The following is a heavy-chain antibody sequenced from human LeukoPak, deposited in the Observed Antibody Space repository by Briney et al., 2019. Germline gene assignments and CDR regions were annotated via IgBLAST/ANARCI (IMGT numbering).Heavy chain of an antibody. CDR2: INSDVSST. CDR3: AKADYGSGIYSGPSFDP. CDR1: GFTFSSYS. Sequence: GGSLRLSCAASGFTFSSYSMNWVRQAPGKGLVWVSRINSDVSSTSYADSVKGRFTISRNNAQNTLYLQMNSLRAEDTAVYCCAKADYGSGIYSGPSFDPWGQGTLVTVSS. V-gene: IGHV3-74*01. D-gene: IGHD3-10*01. J-gene: IGHJ5*02.